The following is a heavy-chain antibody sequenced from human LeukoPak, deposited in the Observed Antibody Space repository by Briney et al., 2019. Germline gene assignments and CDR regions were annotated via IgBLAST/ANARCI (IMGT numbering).Heavy chain of an antibody. CDR2: INWNGGST. V-gene: IGHV3-20*04. CDR3: ATYPGIAVAGRFDF. D-gene: IGHD6-19*01. CDR1: GFTFDDYG. Sequence: GGSLRLSCAASGFTFDDYGMSWVRQAPGKGLEWVLGINWNGGSTGYADSVKVRFTISRDNAKNSLYLQMNSLRAEDTPLYYCATYPGIAVAGRFDFWGQGNLVTVSS. J-gene: IGHJ4*02.